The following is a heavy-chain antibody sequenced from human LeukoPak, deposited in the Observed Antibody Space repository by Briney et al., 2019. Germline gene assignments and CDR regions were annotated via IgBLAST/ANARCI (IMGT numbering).Heavy chain of an antibody. D-gene: IGHD3-22*01. V-gene: IGHV3-15*01. CDR1: GFTFSNAW. CDR3: TTRSIYDSSGYYTWDVFDY. CDR2: IKSKTDGGTT. Sequence: PGGSLRLSCAASGFTFSNAWMSWVRQAPGKGLEWVGRIKSKTDGGTTDYAAPVKGRFTISRDDSKNTLYLQMNSLKTEDTAVYYCTTRSIYDSSGYYTWDVFDYWGQGTLVTVSS. J-gene: IGHJ4*02.